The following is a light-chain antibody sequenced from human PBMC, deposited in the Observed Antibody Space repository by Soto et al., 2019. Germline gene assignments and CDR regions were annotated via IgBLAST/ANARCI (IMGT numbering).Light chain of an antibody. CDR3: SSYTRIRTQV. Sequence: QSALTQPASVSGSPGQSITITYTGTSSDVGAYNYVSWYQQHPGKAPKLIISEVSNRPSGVSGRFSASKSANTASLSISGLQADDEADYYCSSYTRIRTQVFGTGTKVTVL. J-gene: IGLJ1*01. V-gene: IGLV2-14*01. CDR1: SSDVGAYNY. CDR2: EVS.